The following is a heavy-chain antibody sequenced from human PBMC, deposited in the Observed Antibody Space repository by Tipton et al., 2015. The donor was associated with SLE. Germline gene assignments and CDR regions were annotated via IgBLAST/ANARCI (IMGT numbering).Heavy chain of an antibody. CDR2: INHSGST. CDR3: ARHYYDSSDFHYYYYMEV. D-gene: IGHD3-22*01. CDR1: GGSISSSSYY. Sequence: TLSLTCTVSGGSISSSSYYWGWIRQPPGKGLEWIGEINHSGSTYYNPSLKGRVTISGDTSKNQFSLKLTSVTAADTAVYYCARHYYDSSDFHYYYYMEVWGKGTTVTVSS. J-gene: IGHJ6*03. V-gene: IGHV4-39*01.